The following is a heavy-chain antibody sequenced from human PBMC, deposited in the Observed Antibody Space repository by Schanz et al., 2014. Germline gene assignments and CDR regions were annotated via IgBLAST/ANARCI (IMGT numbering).Heavy chain of an antibody. CDR3: AREDCSATSCYFRY. Sequence: EVQLVESGGGLVQPGGSLRLSCSASGFTFSTYAMSWVRQAPGQGLEWVSAISGSGGSTYYADSVKGRFTISRDNSKNTVYLQMNTLRAEDTAVYYCAREDCSATSCYFRYWGQGTLVTVSS. D-gene: IGHD2-21*01. V-gene: IGHV3-23*04. J-gene: IGHJ4*02. CDR2: ISGSGGST. CDR1: GFTFSTYA.